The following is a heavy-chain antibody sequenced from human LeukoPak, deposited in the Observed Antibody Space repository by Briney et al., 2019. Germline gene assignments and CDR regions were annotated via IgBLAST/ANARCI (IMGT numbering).Heavy chain of an antibody. CDR3: ARAVGADAFDI. CDR1: GGSISSYY. CDR2: IYYSGST. D-gene: IGHD1-26*01. J-gene: IGHJ3*02. V-gene: IGHV4-59*01. Sequence: SETLSPTCTVSGGSISSYYWSWIRQPPGKGLEWIGYIYYSGSTNYNPSLKSRVTISVDTSKNQFSLKLSSVTAADTAVYYCARAVGADAFDIWGQGTMVSVSS.